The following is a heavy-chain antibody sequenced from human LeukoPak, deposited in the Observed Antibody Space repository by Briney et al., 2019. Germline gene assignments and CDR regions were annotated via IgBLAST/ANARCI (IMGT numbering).Heavy chain of an antibody. D-gene: IGHD3-22*01. J-gene: IGHJ4*02. Sequence: PGGSLRLFCAASGFTFNKYRKHWVRQVPGKGLVWVSRINGDGTTTSYADSVKGGFTMSRDNAKNTLYLQMSGLRVEDTAVYYCATGNYYDSRGYYTFGHWGQGTLVTVSS. CDR2: INGDGTTT. CDR1: GFTFNKYR. CDR3: ATGNYYDSRGYYTFGH. V-gene: IGHV3-74*01.